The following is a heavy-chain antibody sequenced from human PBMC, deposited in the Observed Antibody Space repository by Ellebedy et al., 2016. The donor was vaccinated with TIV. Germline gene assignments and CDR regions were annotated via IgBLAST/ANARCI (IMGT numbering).Heavy chain of an antibody. Sequence: GESLKISCAASGFTFSSYSMNWVRQAPGKGLEWVSYISSSSSTRYYADSVKGRFTISRDNSKNTLYLQMNSLRAEDTAVYYCARGLRQWLVRSYFDYWGQGTLVTVSS. CDR3: ARGLRQWLVRSYFDY. V-gene: IGHV3-48*01. J-gene: IGHJ4*02. CDR2: ISSSSSTR. CDR1: GFTFSSYS. D-gene: IGHD6-19*01.